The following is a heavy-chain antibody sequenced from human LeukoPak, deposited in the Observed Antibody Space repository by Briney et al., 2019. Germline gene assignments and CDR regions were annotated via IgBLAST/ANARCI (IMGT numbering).Heavy chain of an antibody. Sequence: TGGSLRLSCAASGFTVSSNYMSWVRQAPGKGLEWVSVIYSGGSTYYADSVKGRFTISRDNSKNTLYLQMNSLRAEDTAVYYCAREGRDYGGNWFDPWGQGTLVTVSS. CDR2: IYSGGST. V-gene: IGHV3-53*01. CDR1: GFTVSSNY. J-gene: IGHJ5*02. D-gene: IGHD4-17*01. CDR3: AREGRDYGGNWFDP.